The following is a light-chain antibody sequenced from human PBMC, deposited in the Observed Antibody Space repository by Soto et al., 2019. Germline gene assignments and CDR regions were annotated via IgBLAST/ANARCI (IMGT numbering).Light chain of an antibody. CDR2: GAS. Sequence: EIVLTQSPGTLSLSPGERATLSCRASQSVSSSYLAWYQQKPGQAPRLLIYGASSRATGIPDRFSGSGSGTDFSLTIRRLEPEDFAVYYCQQYCSSSWTCGQGTKVEIK. J-gene: IGKJ1*01. CDR3: QQYCSSSWT. CDR1: QSVSSSY. V-gene: IGKV3-20*01.